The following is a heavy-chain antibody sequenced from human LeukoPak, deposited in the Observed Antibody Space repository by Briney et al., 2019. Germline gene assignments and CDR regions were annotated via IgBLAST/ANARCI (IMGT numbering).Heavy chain of an antibody. J-gene: IGHJ4*02. CDR3: ARGYYYDSSGYYYPFDY. CDR1: GGSISSSSYY. V-gene: IGHV4-39*07. Sequence: PSETLSLTRTVSGGSISSSSYYWGWIRQPPGKGLEWIGSIYYSGSTYYNPSLKSRVTISVDTSKNQFSLKLSSVTAADTAVYYCARGYYYDSSGYYYPFDYWGQGTLVTVSS. CDR2: IYYSGST. D-gene: IGHD3-22*01.